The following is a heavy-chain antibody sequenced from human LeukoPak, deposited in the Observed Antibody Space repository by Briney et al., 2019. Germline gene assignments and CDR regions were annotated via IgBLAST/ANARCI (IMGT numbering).Heavy chain of an antibody. D-gene: IGHD2-2*01. CDR3: SRSYCSSTSCSIAFDI. Sequence: ASVKVSCKVSGYTLTELSMHWVRQAPGQGLEWMGWINPNSAATTYAQRFQGRVTMTRDTSISTVYMELSRLKSDDTAVYYCSRSYCSSTSCSIAFDIWGQGTMVTVSS. V-gene: IGHV1-2*02. CDR1: GYTLTELS. J-gene: IGHJ3*02. CDR2: INPNSAAT.